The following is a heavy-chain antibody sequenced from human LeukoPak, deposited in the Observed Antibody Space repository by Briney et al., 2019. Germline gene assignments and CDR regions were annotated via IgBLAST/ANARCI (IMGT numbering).Heavy chain of an antibody. CDR3: ARVGVSSGDYYYGMDV. J-gene: IGHJ6*02. V-gene: IGHV1-8*01. Sequence: GASVKVSCKASGYTFTSYGINWVRQATGQGLEWMGWMNPNSGNTGYAQKFQGRVTMTEDTSTDTAYMELSRLRSDDTAVYYCARVGVSSGDYYYGMDVWGQGTTVTVSS. CDR2: MNPNSGNT. CDR1: GYTFTSYG. D-gene: IGHD6-25*01.